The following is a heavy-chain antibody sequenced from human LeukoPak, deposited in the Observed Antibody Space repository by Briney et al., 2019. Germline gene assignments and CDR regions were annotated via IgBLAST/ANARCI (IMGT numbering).Heavy chain of an antibody. J-gene: IGHJ6*02. V-gene: IGHV3-21*01. CDR3: ARDQGSVVVIAYCYYGMDV. CDR1: GFTFSSYS. CDR2: ISSSSSYI. D-gene: IGHD2-21*01. Sequence: PGGSLRLSCAASGFTFSSYSMNWVRQAPGKGLEWVSSISSSSSYIYYADSVKGRFTISRDNAKNSLYLQMNSLRAEDTAVYYCARDQGSVVVIAYCYYGMDVWGQGTTVTVSS.